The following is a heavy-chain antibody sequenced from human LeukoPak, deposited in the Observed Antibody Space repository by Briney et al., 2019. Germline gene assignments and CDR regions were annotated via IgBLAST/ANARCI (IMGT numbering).Heavy chain of an antibody. Sequence: GGSLRLSCAASGFTFSSYAMHWVRQTPGKGLEWVAVISYDGSNKYYADSVKGRFTISRDNSKNTLYLQMNSLRAEDTAVYYCATHSSSWYRLYYFDYWGQGTLVTVSS. J-gene: IGHJ4*02. CDR1: GFTFSSYA. D-gene: IGHD6-13*01. V-gene: IGHV3-30*04. CDR3: ATHSSSWYRLYYFDY. CDR2: ISYDGSNK.